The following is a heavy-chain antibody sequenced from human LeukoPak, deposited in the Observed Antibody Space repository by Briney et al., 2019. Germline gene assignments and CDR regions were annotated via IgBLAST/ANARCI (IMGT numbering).Heavy chain of an antibody. Sequence: SETLSLTCTVSGGSISSSSYYWGWIRQPPGKGLEWIGSIYYSGSTYYNPSLKSRVTISVDTSKNQFSLKLSSVTAADTAVYYCARGLAGPYYFDSWGQGTLVTVSS. J-gene: IGHJ4*02. CDR1: GGSISSSSYY. CDR2: IYYSGST. V-gene: IGHV4-39*07. CDR3: ARGLAGPYYFDS.